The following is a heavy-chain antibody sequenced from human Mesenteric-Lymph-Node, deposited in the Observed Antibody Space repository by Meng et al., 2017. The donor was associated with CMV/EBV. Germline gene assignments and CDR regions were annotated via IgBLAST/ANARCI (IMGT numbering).Heavy chain of an antibody. V-gene: IGHV3-48*02. Sequence: GESLKISCAASGFTFSSYGMHWVRQAPGEGLEWVSYISSSGSTKYYADSVKGRFTISRDKAKNSLYLQMNSLRDEDTAVYYCVRDSGTGRPRGWFDPWGQGTLVTVSS. CDR2: ISSSGSTK. D-gene: IGHD7-27*01. CDR1: GFTFSSYG. J-gene: IGHJ5*02. CDR3: VRDSGTGRPRGWFDP.